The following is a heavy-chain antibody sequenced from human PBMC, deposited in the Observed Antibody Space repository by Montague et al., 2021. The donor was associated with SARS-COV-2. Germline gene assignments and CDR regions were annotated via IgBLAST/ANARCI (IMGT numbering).Heavy chain of an antibody. V-gene: IGHV4-34*01. Sequence: SETLSLTCAVYGGSFSGYYWSWIRQPPAKGLEWIGEINQSGRTNNNPSLKSRVIISVDTSKSQFSLKLSSVTAADTAVYYCARVQRGYYYGLGVSAHFDYWAQGTLVTVSS. J-gene: IGHJ4*02. CDR3: ARVQRGYYYGLGVSAHFDY. CDR2: INQSGRT. D-gene: IGHD3-10*01. CDR1: GGSFSGYY.